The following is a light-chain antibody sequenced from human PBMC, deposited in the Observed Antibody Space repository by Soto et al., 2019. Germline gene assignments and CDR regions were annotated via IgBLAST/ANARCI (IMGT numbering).Light chain of an antibody. Sequence: VVTPPPSASGTPGQRVTISCSGSSSNIGSNTVNWYQQLPGTAPKLLIYSNNQRPSGVPDRFSGSKSGTSASLAISGLQSEDEADYYCAAWDDSLNGYVFGTGTKV. CDR1: SSNIGSNT. V-gene: IGLV1-44*01. CDR3: AAWDDSLNGYV. CDR2: SNN. J-gene: IGLJ1*01.